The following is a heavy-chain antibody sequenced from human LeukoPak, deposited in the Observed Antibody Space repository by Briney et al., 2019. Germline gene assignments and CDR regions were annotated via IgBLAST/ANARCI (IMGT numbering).Heavy chain of an antibody. CDR3: ARVKSSSSWYYFDY. Sequence: PSETLSLTCTVSGGSISSSSYYWGWIRQPPGKGLEWIGSIYYSGSTYYNPSLKSRVTISVDTSKNQFSLKLSSVTAADTAVYYYARVKSSSSWYYFDYWGQGTLVSVSS. CDR2: IYYSGST. V-gene: IGHV4-39*07. D-gene: IGHD6-13*01. J-gene: IGHJ4*02. CDR1: GGSISSSSYY.